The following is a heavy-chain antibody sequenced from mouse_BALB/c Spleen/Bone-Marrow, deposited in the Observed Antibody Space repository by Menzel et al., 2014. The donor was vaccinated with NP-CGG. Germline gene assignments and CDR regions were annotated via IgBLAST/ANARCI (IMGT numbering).Heavy chain of an antibody. Sequence: QVQLKQSGAELVRPGTSVKVPCKASGYAFTDYLMEWLKQRPGQGLEWIGVINPGSGSTNYNEKFKDKATLTADKSSSTAYMQLSSLTSDDSAVYFCARYDGCFDYWGQGTILTVSS. J-gene: IGHJ2*01. V-gene: IGHV1-54*01. CDR2: INPGSGST. CDR3: ARYDGCFDY. CDR1: GYAFTDYL. D-gene: IGHD2-3*01.